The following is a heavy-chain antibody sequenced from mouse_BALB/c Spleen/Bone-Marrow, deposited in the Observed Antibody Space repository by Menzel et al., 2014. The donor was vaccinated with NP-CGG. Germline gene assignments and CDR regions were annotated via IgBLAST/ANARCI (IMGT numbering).Heavy chain of an antibody. V-gene: IGHV14-3*02. CDR1: GSNIKDTY. Sequence: VQLQQSGAELVKPGASVKLSCTASGSNIKDTYMHWVKQRPEQGLEWIGRIDPANGNTKYDPKFQGKATITADTSSNTAYLQLSSLTSEDTPVYYCARGYYDYDLDYWGQGTTLTVSS. CDR2: IDPANGNT. D-gene: IGHD2-4*01. J-gene: IGHJ2*01. CDR3: ARGYYDYDLDY.